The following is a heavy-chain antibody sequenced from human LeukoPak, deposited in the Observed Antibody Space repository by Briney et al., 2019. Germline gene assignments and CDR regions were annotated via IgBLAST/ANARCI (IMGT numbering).Heavy chain of an antibody. CDR2: IWYDGSNK. D-gene: IGHD2-2*02. CDR1: GFTFSSYG. V-gene: IGHV3-33*01. CDR3: ARGGSDPYCSSTSCYNHYFDY. J-gene: IGHJ4*02. Sequence: AGGSLRLSCAASGFTFSSYGMHWVRQAPGKGLEWVAVIWYDGSNKYYADSVKGRFTISRDNSKNTLYLQMNSLGAEDTAVYYCARGGSDPYCSSTSCYNHYFDYWGQGTLVTVSS.